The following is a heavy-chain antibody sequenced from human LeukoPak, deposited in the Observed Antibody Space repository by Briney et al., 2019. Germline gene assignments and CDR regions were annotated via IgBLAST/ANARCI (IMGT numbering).Heavy chain of an antibody. V-gene: IGHV3-23*01. CDR2: INANGGNK. Sequence: GGSLRLSCAAYGFAFSIFAMSWVRQAPGKGLEWVSTINANGGNKSYAASVRGRFTISRDNSKNTLYLQLNTLRADDTAVYYCAKPKSGGVAVTADWFAPWGQGTLVVVSS. CDR1: GFAFSIFA. J-gene: IGHJ5*01. CDR3: AKPKSGGVAVTADWFAP. D-gene: IGHD6-19*01.